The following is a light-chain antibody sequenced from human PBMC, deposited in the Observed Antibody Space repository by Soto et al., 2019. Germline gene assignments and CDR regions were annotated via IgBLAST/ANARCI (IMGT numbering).Light chain of an antibody. CDR2: GAS. J-gene: IGKJ1*01. Sequence: EIVLTQSPATLSVSPGERATLSCRASQSVSSNYFAWYQQKPGQAPRLLIYGASKRATGIPARFSGSGSGTDFTLTISSMQAEEFAVYCCQQYGSSPRTFGQGTKVDI. CDR1: QSVSSNY. CDR3: QQYGSSPRT. V-gene: IGKV3-20*01.